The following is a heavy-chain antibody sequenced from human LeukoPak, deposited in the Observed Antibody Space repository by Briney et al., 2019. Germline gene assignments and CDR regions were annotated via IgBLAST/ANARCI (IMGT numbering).Heavy chain of an antibody. V-gene: IGHV4-34*01. CDR1: GGSFSGYY. D-gene: IGHD6-19*01. J-gene: IGHJ4*02. Sequence: SETLSLTCAVYGGSFSGYYWSWIRQPPGKGLEWIGEINHSGSTNYNPSLKSRVTISVDTSKNQFSLKLYSVTAADTAVYYCARGGGPYSSGWYDYWGQGTLVTVSS. CDR2: INHSGST. CDR3: ARGGGPYSSGWYDY.